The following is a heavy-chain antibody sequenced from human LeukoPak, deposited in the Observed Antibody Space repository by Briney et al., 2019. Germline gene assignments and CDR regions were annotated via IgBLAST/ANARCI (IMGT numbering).Heavy chain of an antibody. CDR3: AKGSYYDSSGYYYFDY. J-gene: IGHJ4*02. CDR1: GFTFTSYA. Sequence: GGSLRLSCAASGFTFTSYAMSWVCQAPGKGLEWVSAISGSGTNSYYADSVKGRFTISRDNSKNTLYLQMNSLRAEDTAVYYCAKGSYYDSSGYYYFDYWGQGTLVTVSS. V-gene: IGHV3-23*01. D-gene: IGHD3-22*01. CDR2: ISGSGTNS.